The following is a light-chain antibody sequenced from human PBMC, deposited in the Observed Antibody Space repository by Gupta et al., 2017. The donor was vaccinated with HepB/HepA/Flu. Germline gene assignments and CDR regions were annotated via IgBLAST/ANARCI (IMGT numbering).Light chain of an antibody. CDR2: DVS. CDR3: CSYAGSYPYV. V-gene: IGLV2-11*01. CDR1: SSIVGGYNY. J-gene: IGLJ1*01. Sequence: QSALTQPRSVSGPLGQSSTLPCTGPSSIVGGYNYVSWYQQHPVKAPKLMIYDVSKRPSGVPDRFSGSKSGNTASLTISGLQAEDEADYYCCSYAGSYPYVFGTGTKVTVL.